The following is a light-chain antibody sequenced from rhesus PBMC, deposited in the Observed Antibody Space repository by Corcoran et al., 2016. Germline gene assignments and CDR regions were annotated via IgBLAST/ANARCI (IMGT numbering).Light chain of an antibody. CDR3: CSYASMNNII. J-gene: IGLJ1*01. V-gene: IGLV2-23*01. Sequence: QTALTQPPSVSGSPGQSVTISCTGTNNDIGGYDYVSWYQQHPGKAPKLLIHDVIKRPPGVSGRFSGSKFATTASLTISDLQPEDEAYYFCCSYASMNNIIFGFGTRLIVL. CDR1: NNDIGGYDY. CDR2: DVI.